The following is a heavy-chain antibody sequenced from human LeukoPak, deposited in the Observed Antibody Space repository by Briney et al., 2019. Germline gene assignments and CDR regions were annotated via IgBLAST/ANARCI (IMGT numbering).Heavy chain of an antibody. CDR1: GFTFTSYA. CDR2: ISGRGDGT. V-gene: IGHV3-23*01. CDR3: AKADSSGYYAPPSELGY. Sequence: GGSLRLSCAASGFTFTSYAMSWVRQAPEKGLEWVSTISGRGDGTYYADSVKGRFTISRDNSKNTLYLQMNSLRAEDTAVYYCAKADSSGYYAPPSELGYWGQGTLVTVSS. D-gene: IGHD3-22*01. J-gene: IGHJ4*02.